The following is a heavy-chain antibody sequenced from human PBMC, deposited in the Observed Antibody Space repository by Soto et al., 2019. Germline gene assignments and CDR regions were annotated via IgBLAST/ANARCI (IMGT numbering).Heavy chain of an antibody. Sequence: ASVKVYCKASVYTVTGYYMHWVRQAPGQGLEWMGWINPNSGGTNYAQKFQGRITMTRDTSISTAYMELSRLRSDDTAVYYCAREGLGAPEFDYWGQGTLVTVSS. CDR1: VYTVTGYY. V-gene: IGHV1-2*02. J-gene: IGHJ4*02. CDR2: INPNSGGT. D-gene: IGHD1-26*01. CDR3: AREGLGAPEFDY.